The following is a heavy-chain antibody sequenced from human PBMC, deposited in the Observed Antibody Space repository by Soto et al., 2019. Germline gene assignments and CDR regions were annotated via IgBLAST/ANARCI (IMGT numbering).Heavy chain of an antibody. CDR3: ARERAARRNWFDP. Sequence: ASVKVSCKASGGTFSSYAISWVRQAPGQGLEWMGIINPSGGSTSYAQKFQGRVTMTRDTSTSTVYMELSSLRSEDTAVYYCARERAARRNWFDPWGQGTLVTVSS. V-gene: IGHV1-46*01. CDR1: GGTFSSYA. D-gene: IGHD6-6*01. J-gene: IGHJ5*02. CDR2: INPSGGST.